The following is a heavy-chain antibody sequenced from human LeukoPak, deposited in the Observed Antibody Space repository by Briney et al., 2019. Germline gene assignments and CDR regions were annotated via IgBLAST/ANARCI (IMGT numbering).Heavy chain of an antibody. V-gene: IGHV4-59*08. D-gene: IGHD5-18*01. J-gene: IGHJ5*02. CDR2: ISYLGTT. Sequence: SETLSLTCTVSGGSISNYYWNWIRQPPGKGPEWIAYISYLGTTNCNPSLKSRVTISEDTSKNQFSLKLSSVTAADTAVYYCATFSFGRNWFDPWGQGTLVTVSS. CDR3: ATFSFGRNWFDP. CDR1: GGSISNYY.